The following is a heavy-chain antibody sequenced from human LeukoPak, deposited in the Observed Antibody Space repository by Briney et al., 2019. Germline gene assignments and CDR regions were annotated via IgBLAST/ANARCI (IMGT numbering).Heavy chain of an antibody. J-gene: IGHJ6*03. CDR2: IYYSGST. Sequence: SETLSLTCTVSGGSISSYYWSWNRQPPGKGLEWIGYIYYSGSTNYNPSLKSRVTISVDTSKNQFSLKLSSVTAADTAVYYCARGRSSMVRGYYYYYMDVWGKGTTVTISS. D-gene: IGHD3-10*01. V-gene: IGHV4-59*01. CDR1: GGSISSYY. CDR3: ARGRSSMVRGYYYYYMDV.